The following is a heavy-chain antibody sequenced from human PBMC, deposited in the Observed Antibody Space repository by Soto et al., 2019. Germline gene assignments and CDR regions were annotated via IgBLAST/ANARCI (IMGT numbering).Heavy chain of an antibody. CDR2: IYYSGST. D-gene: IGHD5-12*01. Sequence: SETLSLTCTVSGGSISSYYWSWMRQPPGKGLEWIGYIYYSGSTNYNPSLKSRVTISVDTSKNQFSLKLSSVTAADTAVYYCAREREMATTYFDYWGQGTLVTVSS. V-gene: IGHV4-59*01. CDR3: AREREMATTYFDY. J-gene: IGHJ4*02. CDR1: GGSISSYY.